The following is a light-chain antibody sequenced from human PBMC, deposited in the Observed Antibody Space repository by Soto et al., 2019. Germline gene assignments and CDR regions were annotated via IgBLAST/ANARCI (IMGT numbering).Light chain of an antibody. CDR3: QQSYSTLALT. CDR2: AAS. Sequence: DVHMTQSPSSLSASVGYRVTITCRASQSISSYLNWYQQKPGKAPKLLIYAASSLQSGVPSRFSGSGSGTDFTLTISSLQPQDFATYYCQQSYSTLALTFGGGTKVDIK. CDR1: QSISSY. V-gene: IGKV1-39*01. J-gene: IGKJ4*01.